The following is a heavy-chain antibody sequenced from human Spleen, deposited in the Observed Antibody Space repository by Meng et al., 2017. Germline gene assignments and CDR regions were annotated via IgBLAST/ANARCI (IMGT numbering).Heavy chain of an antibody. V-gene: IGHV3-9*01. CDR1: GFTFDDYA. CDR3: AKGGWRTYMYYYDSSGYPPFDY. D-gene: IGHD3-22*01. CDR2: ITWNSGSI. J-gene: IGHJ4*02. Sequence: SLKISCAASGFTFDDYAMHWVRQAPGRGLEWVSAITWNSGSIGYADSVKGRFTISRDNAKNSLYLQMNSLRAEDTALYYCAKGGWRTYMYYYDSSGYPPFDYWGQGTLVTVSS.